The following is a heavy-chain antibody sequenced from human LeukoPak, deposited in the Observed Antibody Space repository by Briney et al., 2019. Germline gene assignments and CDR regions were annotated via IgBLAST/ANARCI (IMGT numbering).Heavy chain of an antibody. D-gene: IGHD3-9*01. CDR2: ISGSGGST. CDR3: AKTVLRYSTGDAFDI. J-gene: IGHJ3*02. V-gene: IGHV3-23*01. CDR1: GFTFSSYA. Sequence: PGGSLRLSCAASGFTFSSYAMSWVRQAPGKGLEWVSAISGSGGSTYYADSVKGRFTISRDSSKNTMYLQMNSLRAEDRAVDYCAKTVLRYSTGDAFDIWGQGTMVTVSS.